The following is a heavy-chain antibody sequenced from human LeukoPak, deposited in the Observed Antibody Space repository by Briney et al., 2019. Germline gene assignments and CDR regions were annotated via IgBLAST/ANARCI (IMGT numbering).Heavy chain of an antibody. CDR1: GFTFSSHW. V-gene: IGHV3-74*01. Sequence: QPGGSLRLSCAVSGFTFSSHWMHWVRQAPGKGLVWVSRINSDGSSTSYADSVKGRFTISRDNAKNTLYLQMNSLRAEDTAVYYCARGGGSSWPFDYWGQGTLVTVSS. CDR2: INSDGSST. J-gene: IGHJ4*02. CDR3: ARGGGSSWPFDY. D-gene: IGHD6-13*01.